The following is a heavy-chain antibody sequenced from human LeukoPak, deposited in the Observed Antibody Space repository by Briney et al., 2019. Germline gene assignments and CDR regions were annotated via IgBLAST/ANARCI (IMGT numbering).Heavy chain of an antibody. Sequence: GGSLRLSCAASGFTFSSSTMTWVRQSPGKGLEWVSYISSSSSTIYYADSVKGRFTISRDNAKNSLYLQMNSLRDEDTAVYYCARVARFYDILTGYRAYDAFDIWGQGTMVTVSS. J-gene: IGHJ3*02. D-gene: IGHD3-9*01. V-gene: IGHV3-48*02. CDR3: ARVARFYDILTGYRAYDAFDI. CDR1: GFTFSSST. CDR2: ISSSSSTI.